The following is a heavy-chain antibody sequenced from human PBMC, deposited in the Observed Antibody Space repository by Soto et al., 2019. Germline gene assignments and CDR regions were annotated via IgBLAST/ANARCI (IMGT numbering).Heavy chain of an antibody. CDR1: DGSISSSVYY. CDR2: IYYSGST. D-gene: IGHD3-22*01. J-gene: IGHJ4*02. CDR3: ASEVDYYDSSGYGSDY. Sequence: SETHSLTCSVADGSISSSVYYWGWIRQPPGRGLEWIGSIYYSGSTYYNPSLKSRVTISVDTSKNQFSLKLSSVTAADTAVYYCASEVDYYDSSGYGSDYWGQGTLVTVSS. V-gene: IGHV4-39*01.